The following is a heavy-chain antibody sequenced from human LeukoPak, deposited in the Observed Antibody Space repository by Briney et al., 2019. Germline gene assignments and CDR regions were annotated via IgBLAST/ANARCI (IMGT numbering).Heavy chain of an antibody. CDR3: ARDRYDSSGYYLGFYDY. D-gene: IGHD3-22*01. CDR2: INPNSGGT. Sequence: VASVKVSCKASGYTFTGYYMHWVRQAPGQGLEWMGWINPNSGGTNYAQKFQGRVTMTRDTSTSTVYMELSSLRSEDTAVYYCARDRYDSSGYYLGFYDYWGQGTLVTVSS. CDR1: GYTFTGYY. J-gene: IGHJ4*02. V-gene: IGHV1-2*02.